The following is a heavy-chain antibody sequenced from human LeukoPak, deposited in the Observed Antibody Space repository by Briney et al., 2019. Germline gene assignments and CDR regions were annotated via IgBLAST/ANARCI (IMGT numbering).Heavy chain of an antibody. CDR1: GFTPSNYW. V-gene: IGHV3-7*03. D-gene: IGHD5-12*01. Sequence: GGSLRLSWAASGFTPSNYWMSWVRQAPGKGLEWVANIKQDGSEKYYVDSVKGRFTISRDNSKNTLYLQMNSLRAEDTAVYYCAKGAISGYGGYFFDYWGQGTLVTVSS. J-gene: IGHJ4*02. CDR2: IKQDGSEK. CDR3: AKGAISGYGGYFFDY.